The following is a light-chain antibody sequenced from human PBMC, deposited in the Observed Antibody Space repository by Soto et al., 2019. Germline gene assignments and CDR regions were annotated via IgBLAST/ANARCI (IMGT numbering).Light chain of an antibody. J-gene: IGLJ1*01. CDR3: SAYTVSRTYV. CDR1: SSDVGAYNF. Sequence: LTQPASVSGSPGQSITISCTGTSSDVGAYNFVSWHQQHLGKAPKLMIYNVYDRPSGISYRFSGSKSGNTASLTISGLQGEDEADYYCSAYTVSRTYVFGTGTKVTVL. V-gene: IGLV2-14*03. CDR2: NVY.